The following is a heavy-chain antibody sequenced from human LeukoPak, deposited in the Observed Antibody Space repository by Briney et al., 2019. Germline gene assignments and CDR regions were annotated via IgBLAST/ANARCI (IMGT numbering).Heavy chain of an antibody. V-gene: IGHV3-33*01. CDR1: GFTFSTFG. CDR2: IWSDGSNQ. CDR3: ARGYLKRDY. D-gene: IGHD1-14*01. Sequence: PGRSLRLSCAASGFTFSTFGMHWVRQAPGKGLEWVAVIWSDGSNQYYADSVRGRFTISRDNSKNTLHLQMNSLRAEDTAVYYCARGYLKRDYWGQGTLVTVSS. J-gene: IGHJ4*02.